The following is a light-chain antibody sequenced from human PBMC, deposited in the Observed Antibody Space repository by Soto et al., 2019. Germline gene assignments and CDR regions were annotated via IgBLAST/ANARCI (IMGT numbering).Light chain of an antibody. V-gene: IGKV1-27*01. CDR3: QKYNSAPLT. CDR2: AAS. Sequence: DIQMTQSPSSLSASFGDRVTITCRASQGIGVYLAWFQQEPGNAPKLLIYAASTLQSGVPSRFSGSGAGTDLTLTISSLQPEDVATYYCQKYNSAPLTFGGGTKVEIK. J-gene: IGKJ4*01. CDR1: QGIGVY.